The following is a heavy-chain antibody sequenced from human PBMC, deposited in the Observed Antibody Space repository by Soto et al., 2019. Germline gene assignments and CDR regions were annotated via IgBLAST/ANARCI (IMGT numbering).Heavy chain of an antibody. V-gene: IGHV3-53*01. CDR3: VGKWFDF. Sequence: PVGSLRLSCAASEFTVSSNFMNWVRQAPGKGLEWVSVIYSGGSTYYADSVKGRFIISRDNSKNTLYLHMNSLRVEDTAVYYCVGKWFDFWGQGTLVTVSS. CDR1: EFTVSSNF. CDR2: IYSGGST. J-gene: IGHJ5*01.